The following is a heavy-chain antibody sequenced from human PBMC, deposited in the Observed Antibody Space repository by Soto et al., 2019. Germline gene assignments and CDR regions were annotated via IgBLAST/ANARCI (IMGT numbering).Heavy chain of an antibody. CDR1: GYSFAGYW. CDR2: IDPSDSQT. V-gene: IGHV5-10-1*01. D-gene: IGHD3-22*01. J-gene: IGHJ4*02. CDR3: ARQIYDSDTGPNFQYYFDS. Sequence: GESLKISCKVSGYSFAGYWITWVRQKPGKGLEWMGRIDPSDSQTYYSPSFRGHVTISVTKSITTVFLQWSSLRASDTAMYYCARQIYDSDTGPNFQYYFDSWGQGAPVTVSS.